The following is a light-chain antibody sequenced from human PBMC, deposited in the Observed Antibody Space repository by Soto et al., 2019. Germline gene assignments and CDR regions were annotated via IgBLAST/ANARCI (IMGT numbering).Light chain of an antibody. J-gene: IGLJ3*02. V-gene: IGLV2-14*01. Sequence: QSALTQPASVSGSPGQSITISCTGTSTDVGVYDYVSWYQQHPGKAPKVMIYEVTNRPSGVSNRFSGSKSGDTASLTISGRQSEDEADYYCSSYTTSATLVFGGGTKLTVL. CDR1: STDVGVYDY. CDR2: EVT. CDR3: SSYTTSATLV.